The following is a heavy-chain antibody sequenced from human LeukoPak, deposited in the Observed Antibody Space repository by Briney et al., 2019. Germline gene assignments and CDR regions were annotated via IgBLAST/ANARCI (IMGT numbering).Heavy chain of an antibody. D-gene: IGHD3-16*01. V-gene: IGHV1-18*01. Sequence: ASVKVSCKASGYTFTSYGISWVRQAPGQGLEWMGLIGAYNGNTNYAQKLQGRVTMTTDTSTSTAYMELRSLRSDDTAVYYCARAYYVDYSGPEVLDYWGQGTLVTVSS. CDR2: IGAYNGNT. CDR3: ARAYYVDYSGPEVLDY. CDR1: GYTFTSYG. J-gene: IGHJ4*02.